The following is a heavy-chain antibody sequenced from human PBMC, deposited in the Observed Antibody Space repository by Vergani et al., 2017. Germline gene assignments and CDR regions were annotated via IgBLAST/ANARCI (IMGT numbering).Heavy chain of an antibody. J-gene: IGHJ6*02. V-gene: IGHV1-3*01. D-gene: IGHD3-10*01. CDR3: ARDSWEMVRGVIIYYYGMDV. CDR1: GYTFTSYA. Sequence: QVQLVQSGAEVKKPGASVKVSCKASGYTFTSYAMHWVRQAPGQRLEWMGWINAGNGNTKYSQKFQGRVTITRDTSASTAYMELSSLRSDDTAVYYCARDSWEMVRGVIIYYYGMDVWGQGTTVTVSS. CDR2: INAGNGNT.